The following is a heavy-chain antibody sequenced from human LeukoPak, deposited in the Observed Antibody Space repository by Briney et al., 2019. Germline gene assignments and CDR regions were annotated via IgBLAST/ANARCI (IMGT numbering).Heavy chain of an antibody. CDR3: ATIGGYSSSWYDY. D-gene: IGHD6-13*01. CDR1: GLTFSSYW. V-gene: IGHV3-74*01. J-gene: IGHJ4*02. Sequence: GGSLRLSCAASGLTFSSYWMHWVRQAPGKGLLWVSRINNDGSSTTYADSVKGRFAISRDNAKNTLYLQMNSLRVEDTAVYYCATIGGYSSSWYDYWGQGTLVTVSS. CDR2: INNDGSST.